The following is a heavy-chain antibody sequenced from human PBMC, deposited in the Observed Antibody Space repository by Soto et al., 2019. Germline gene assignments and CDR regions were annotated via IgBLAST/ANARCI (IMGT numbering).Heavy chain of an antibody. V-gene: IGHV1-18*01. J-gene: IGHJ3*02. CDR1: GYTFTSYG. CDR3: ARDQNTVTTKSDAFAI. Sequence: QVQLVQSGAEVKKPGASVKVSCKASGYTFTSYGISWVRQAPGQGLEWMGWISAYNGNTNHAQKLQGRVTMTTDTSTSTAYMELRSLRSDDTAVYYCARDQNTVTTKSDAFAIWGQGTMVTVSS. CDR2: ISAYNGNT. D-gene: IGHD4-17*01.